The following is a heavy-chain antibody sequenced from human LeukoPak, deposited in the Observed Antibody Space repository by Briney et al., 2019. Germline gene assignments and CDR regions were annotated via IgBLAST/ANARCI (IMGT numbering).Heavy chain of an antibody. V-gene: IGHV3-9*03. D-gene: IGHD3-22*01. J-gene: IGHJ3*02. Sequence: GGSLRLSCAASGFTFDDYAMHWVRQAPGKGLEWVSGISWNSGSIGYADSVKGRFTISRDNAKNSLYLQMNSLRAEDMALYYCAAALSRGYFPNAFDIWGQGTMVTVSS. CDR1: GFTFDDYA. CDR3: AAALSRGYFPNAFDI. CDR2: ISWNSGSI.